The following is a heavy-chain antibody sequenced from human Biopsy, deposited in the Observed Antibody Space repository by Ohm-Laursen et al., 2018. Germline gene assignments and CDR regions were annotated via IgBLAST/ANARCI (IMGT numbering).Heavy chain of an antibody. D-gene: IGHD2/OR15-2a*01. Sequence: SDTLSLTWTVSGGPISSDYWGWIRQTPGKGLEWIGYIYYSGSTNYNPSLKSRVTISVDTSKNQFSLRLNSVTAADTAVYYCARATNSTGWPYYYFYGMDVWGQGTTVTVSS. CDR2: IYYSGST. CDR3: ARATNSTGWPYYYFYGMDV. CDR1: GGPISSDY. J-gene: IGHJ6*02. V-gene: IGHV4-59*07.